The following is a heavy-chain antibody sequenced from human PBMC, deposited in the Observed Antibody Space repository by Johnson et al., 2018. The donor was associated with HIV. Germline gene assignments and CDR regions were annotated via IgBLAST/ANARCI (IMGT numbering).Heavy chain of an antibody. V-gene: IGHV3-66*02. Sequence: VQVLESGGGVVQPGGSLRLSCAASGFTVSSNYMSWVRQAPGKGLEWVSVIYSAGSTYYADSVKGRFTISRDNSKNTLYLQMNSLRAEDTAVYYCARDGLEVDAFDIWGQGTMVTVSS. CDR2: IYSAGST. CDR1: GFTVSSNY. J-gene: IGHJ3*02. D-gene: IGHD3-3*01. CDR3: ARDGLEVDAFDI.